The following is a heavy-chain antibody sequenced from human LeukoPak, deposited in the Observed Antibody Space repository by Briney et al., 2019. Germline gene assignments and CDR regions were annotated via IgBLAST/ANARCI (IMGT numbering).Heavy chain of an antibody. V-gene: IGHV3-49*03. CDR1: GFTFSDYA. CDR3: TRAGKPPYFDY. J-gene: IGHJ4*02. CDR2: IRGTPYGGTT. Sequence: GGSLRLSCAASGFTFSDYAMSWFRQAPGKGLEWVALIRGTPYGGTTEYAASVKGRYTISRDDSKSIAYLQMNSLKTEDTAVYYCTRAGKPPYFDYWGQGTLVIVSS.